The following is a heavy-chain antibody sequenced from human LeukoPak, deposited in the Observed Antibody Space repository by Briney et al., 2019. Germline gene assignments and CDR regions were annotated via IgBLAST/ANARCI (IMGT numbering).Heavy chain of an antibody. CDR3: AKDYYDFWSGNHKGYFDY. J-gene: IGHJ4*02. V-gene: IGHV3-23*01. CDR1: GFTFSSYA. Sequence: GGSLRLSCAASGFTFSSYAMSWVRQAPGKGLEWVSAISGSGGSTYYADSVKGRFTISRDNSKNTLYLQMDSLRAEDTAVYYCAKDYYDFWSGNHKGYFDYWGQGTLVTVSS. CDR2: ISGSGGST. D-gene: IGHD3-3*01.